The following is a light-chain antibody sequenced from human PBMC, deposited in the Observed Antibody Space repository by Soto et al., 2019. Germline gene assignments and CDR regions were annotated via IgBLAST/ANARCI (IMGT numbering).Light chain of an antibody. Sequence: EIVLTQSPGTLSLSPGERATLSCRASQSLSNSYLAWYQQKRGQAPRLLLYGASNRATGIPDRISGSGSGTDFTLTISRLEPEDSAVYFCQQYATSRTFGQGTKVDI. V-gene: IGKV3-20*01. CDR1: QSLSNSY. J-gene: IGKJ1*01. CDR3: QQYATSRT. CDR2: GAS.